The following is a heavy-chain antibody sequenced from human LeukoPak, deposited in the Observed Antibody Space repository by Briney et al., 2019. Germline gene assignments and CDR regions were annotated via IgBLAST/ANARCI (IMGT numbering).Heavy chain of an antibody. CDR3: ARGAYYDFWSGYYRDEYFQH. Sequence: PGGSLRLSCAASGFTFSSYWMSWVRQAPGKGLEWLANIKQDGSEKYYVDSVKGRFTISRDNAKNSLYLQMNSLRAEDTAVYYCARGAYYDFWSGYYRDEYFQHWGQGTLVTVSS. D-gene: IGHD3-3*01. CDR2: IKQDGSEK. V-gene: IGHV3-7*01. CDR1: GFTFSSYW. J-gene: IGHJ1*01.